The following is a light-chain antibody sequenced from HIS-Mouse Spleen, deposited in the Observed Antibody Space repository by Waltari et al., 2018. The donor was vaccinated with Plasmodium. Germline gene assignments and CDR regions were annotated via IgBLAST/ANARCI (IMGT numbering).Light chain of an antibody. J-gene: IGLJ3*02. CDR2: RNN. Sequence: QSVLTQPPSASGTPGQRVTISCSGSSSNIGSNYVYWYQQLPGTAPKLRFYRNNQRHSGVPDRSSVSKSGTSSSPAISGLRSEDEAYYDCASWDDSLSGRVFGGGTKLTVL. V-gene: IGLV1-47*01. CDR1: SSNIGSNY. CDR3: ASWDDSLSGRV.